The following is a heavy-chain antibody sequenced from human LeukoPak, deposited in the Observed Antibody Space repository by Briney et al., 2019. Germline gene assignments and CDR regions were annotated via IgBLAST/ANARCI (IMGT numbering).Heavy chain of an antibody. CDR2: IKQDGSEK. J-gene: IGHJ4*02. Sequence: GGSLRLSCAASGFTFSSYWMSWVRQAPGKGLEWVANIKQDGSEKYYVDSVKGRFTISRDNAKNSLYLQMNSLRAEDTAVCYCARFDCSSTSCYKVETYYFDYWGQGTLVTVSS. CDR3: ARFDCSSTSCYKVETYYFDY. V-gene: IGHV3-7*01. CDR1: GFTFSSYW. D-gene: IGHD2-2*02.